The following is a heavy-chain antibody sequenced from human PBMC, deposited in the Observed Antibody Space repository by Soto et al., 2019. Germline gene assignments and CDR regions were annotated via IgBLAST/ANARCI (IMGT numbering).Heavy chain of an antibody. J-gene: IGHJ6*02. V-gene: IGHV3-73*01. Sequence: GSLRLSCAASGFTFSGSAMHWVRQASGKGLEWVGRIRTKANSYATTYAASVQGRFTISRDDSKNTAYLQMNSLKTEDTAVYYCTRPPSWLLGYGMDVWGQGTTVTVSS. CDR1: GFTFSGSA. CDR3: TRPPSWLLGYGMDV. CDR2: IRTKANSYAT. D-gene: IGHD5-12*01.